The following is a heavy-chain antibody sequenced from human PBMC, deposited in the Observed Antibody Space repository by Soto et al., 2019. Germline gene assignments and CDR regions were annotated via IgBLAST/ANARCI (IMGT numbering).Heavy chain of an antibody. CDR2: SSYNGGT. CDR1: GDSISFTNSY. J-gene: IGHJ4*02. D-gene: IGHD3-10*01. CDR3: ARHRIEVVWRGFDF. V-gene: IGHV4-39*01. Sequence: PSETLSLTCTVSGDSISFTNSYWGWIRQPPGKGLQWIGSSSYNGGTFYNPSLKGRVVISFDTSKKQSSLQVTSVTAADTAVYFCARHRIEVVWRGFDFWGQGSPVTVSS.